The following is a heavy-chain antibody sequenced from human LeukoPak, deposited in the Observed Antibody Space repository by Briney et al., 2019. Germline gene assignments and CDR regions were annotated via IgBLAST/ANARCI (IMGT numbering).Heavy chain of an antibody. CDR2: MKPNSGDT. CDR1: GYSLTNYD. J-gene: IGHJ5*02. CDR3: ARCDYDTTINPNWFDP. Sequence: ASVKVSCKASGYSLTNYDINWVRQAPGQGLEWMGWMKPNSGDTGYAQKFQGRVTFSRNTSISTAYMELTNLRSEDTAVYYCARCDYDTTINPNWFDPWGQGTLVTVSS. D-gene: IGHD3-16*01. V-gene: IGHV1-8*03.